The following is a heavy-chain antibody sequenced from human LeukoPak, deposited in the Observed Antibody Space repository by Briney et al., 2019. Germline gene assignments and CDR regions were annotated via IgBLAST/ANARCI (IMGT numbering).Heavy chain of an antibody. CDR1: GFIFSSYE. CDR2: ISSSSSYI. V-gene: IGHV3-21*01. D-gene: IGHD2-15*01. Sequence: GGSLRLSCAASGFIFSSYEMHWVRQAPGKGLEWVSSISSSSSYIYYADSVKGRFTISRDNAKNSLYLQMNSLRAEDTAVYYCARVLEDIVVVVADYWGQGTLVTVSS. J-gene: IGHJ4*02. CDR3: ARVLEDIVVVVADY.